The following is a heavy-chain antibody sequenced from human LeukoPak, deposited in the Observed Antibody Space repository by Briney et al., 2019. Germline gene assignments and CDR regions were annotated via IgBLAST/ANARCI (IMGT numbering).Heavy chain of an antibody. Sequence: SETLSLTCAVYGVSFSGFYWGWIRQPPGKGLEWIGEIHHSGSTNYNPSLKSRVTMSVDTSKNQFSLKLSSVTAADTAVYYCASVPYSSGYHNYWGQGTLVTVSS. CDR1: GVSFSGFY. D-gene: IGHD6-19*01. J-gene: IGHJ4*02. CDR3: ASVPYSSGYHNY. V-gene: IGHV4-34*01. CDR2: IHHSGST.